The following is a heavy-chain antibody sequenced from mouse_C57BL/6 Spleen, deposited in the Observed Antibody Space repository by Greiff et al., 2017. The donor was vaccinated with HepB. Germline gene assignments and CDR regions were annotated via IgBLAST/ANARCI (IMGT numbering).Heavy chain of an antibody. Sequence: QVQLQQPGAELVMPGASVKLSCKASGYTFTSYWMHWVKQRPGQGLEWIGEIDPSDSYTNYNQKFKGKSTLTVDKSSSTAYMQLSSLTSEDSAVYYCARVRSYWYFDVWGTGTTVTVSS. CDR3: ARVRSYWYFDV. J-gene: IGHJ1*03. CDR1: GYTFTSYW. CDR2: IDPSDSYT. V-gene: IGHV1-69*01.